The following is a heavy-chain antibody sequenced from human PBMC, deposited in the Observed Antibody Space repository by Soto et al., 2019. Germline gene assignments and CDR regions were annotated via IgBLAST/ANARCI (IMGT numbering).Heavy chain of an antibody. J-gene: IGHJ4*02. Sequence: QVQLVQSGAQVKKPGSSVKVSCKASGGTFGSHTIAWVRLAPGRGLEWMGGIVPIFGSPNYAQKFQGRVTITAHESSSTVYMELSSLRRGDTAVYYCARDGGTSAQLYFFDFRGQGTVVTVTS. D-gene: IGHD2-8*02. CDR2: IVPIFGSP. V-gene: IGHV1-69*01. CDR1: GGTFGSHT. CDR3: ARDGGTSAQLYFFDF.